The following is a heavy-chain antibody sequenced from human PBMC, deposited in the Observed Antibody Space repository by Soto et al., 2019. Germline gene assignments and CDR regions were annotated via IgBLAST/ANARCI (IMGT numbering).Heavy chain of an antibody. Sequence: GGSLRLSCAASGFTFTSYSMNWVRQAPGKGLEWVSYIGGSSGSIYYADSVKGRFIIFRDNAENSLYLQMNSLRADDTAVYYCARGHLDDWTTNWFDPWGQGTLVTVSS. V-gene: IGHV3-48*01. CDR2: IGGSSGSI. D-gene: IGHD4-4*01. CDR1: GFTFTSYS. CDR3: ARGHLDDWTTNWFDP. J-gene: IGHJ5*01.